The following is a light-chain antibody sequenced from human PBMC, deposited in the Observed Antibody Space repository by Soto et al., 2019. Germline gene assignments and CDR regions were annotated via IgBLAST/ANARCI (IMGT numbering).Light chain of an antibody. CDR1: SSDIGAYNY. J-gene: IGLJ1*01. CDR3: FSFTTDWTHV. CDR2: EVS. V-gene: IGLV2-14*01. Sequence: QSALTQPACLSGSPGESNTVSCTGSSSDIGAYNYVSWFQQYPGKAPKLIISEVSNRPSGVSNRFSGSKSGTAASLTISGLQTEDEDDYFCFSFTTDWTHVFGTGTK.